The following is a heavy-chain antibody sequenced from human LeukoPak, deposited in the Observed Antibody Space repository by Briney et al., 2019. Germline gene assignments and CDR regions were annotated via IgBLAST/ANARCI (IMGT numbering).Heavy chain of an antibody. V-gene: IGHV4-4*02. CDR2: IYHSGST. Sequence: SETLSLTCAVSGRSISSSNWWSWVRQPPGKGLEWIGEIYHSGSTNYNPSLKSRVTISVDKSKNQFSLKLSSVTAADTAVYYCASTAYGSSNGYYWGQGTLVTVSS. CDR1: GRSISSSNW. J-gene: IGHJ4*02. CDR3: ASTAYGSSNGYY. D-gene: IGHD2-2*01.